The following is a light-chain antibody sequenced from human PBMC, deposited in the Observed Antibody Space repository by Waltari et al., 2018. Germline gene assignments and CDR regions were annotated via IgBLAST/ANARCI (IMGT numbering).Light chain of an antibody. CDR1: QSVSSK. CDR2: DAS. CDR3: QQYNQWPRT. V-gene: IGKV3-15*01. Sequence: EIVMTQSPATLSVSPGESATLSCRASQSVSSKLAWYQQIPGQAPRLLIYDASTRATAIPARFTAGGSGTEFTLSISSLQSEDFAVSYCQQYNQWPRTFGQGTKVEIK. J-gene: IGKJ1*01.